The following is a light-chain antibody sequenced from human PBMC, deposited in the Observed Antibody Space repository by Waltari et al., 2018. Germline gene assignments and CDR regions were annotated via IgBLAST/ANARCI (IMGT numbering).Light chain of an antibody. V-gene: IGLV6-57*03. CDR2: EDN. Sequence: NFMLTQTHSVSESPGKTVTPSSTRSSGAIATHFVQSFQQRPGSVPTIVIYEDNQRPSGVPDRFSGSIDRSSNSASLTISGLKAEDEADYYCQSFDDTNYVFGSGTRVTVL. CDR1: SGAIATHF. J-gene: IGLJ1*01. CDR3: QSFDDTNYV.